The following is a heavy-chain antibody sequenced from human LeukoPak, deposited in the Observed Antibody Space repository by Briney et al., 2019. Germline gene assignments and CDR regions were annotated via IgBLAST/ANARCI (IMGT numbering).Heavy chain of an antibody. V-gene: IGHV4-34*01. CDR3: ARDQYYYDSSGLTS. CDR1: GGSFSGYY. J-gene: IGHJ5*02. CDR2: INHSGST. D-gene: IGHD3-22*01. Sequence: SETLSLTCAVYGGSFSGYYWSWIRQPPGKGLEWIGEINHSGSTNYNPSLKSRVTISVDTSKNQFSLKLSSVTAADTAVYYCARDQYYYDSSGLTSWGQGTLVTVSS.